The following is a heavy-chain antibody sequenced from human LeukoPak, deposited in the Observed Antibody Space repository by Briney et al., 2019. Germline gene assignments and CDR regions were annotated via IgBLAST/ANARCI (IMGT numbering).Heavy chain of an antibody. CDR3: ARGRPGAGNFDY. J-gene: IGHJ4*02. D-gene: IGHD1-26*01. Sequence: SETLSLTCTVSGGSISSGDYYWSWIRQPPGKGLEWIGYIYYSGSTYYNSSLKSRVTISVDTSKNQFSLKLSSVTAADTAVYYCARGRPGAGNFDYWGQGTLVTVSS. CDR2: IYYSGST. V-gene: IGHV4-30-4*08. CDR1: GGSISSGDYY.